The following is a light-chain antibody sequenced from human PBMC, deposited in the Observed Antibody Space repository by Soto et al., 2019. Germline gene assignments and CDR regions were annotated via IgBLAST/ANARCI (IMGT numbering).Light chain of an antibody. CDR2: GAS. CDR1: QSVSSN. J-gene: IGKJ1*01. CDR3: QQDNNWPTST. Sequence: EIVMTQSPATLSVSPGERATLSCRASQSVSSNLAWYQQKPGQAPRLLIYGASTRATGIPVRFSGSGSGTEFTLTISSLQSEDFAVYYCQQDNNWPTSTFGQGTKV. V-gene: IGKV3-15*01.